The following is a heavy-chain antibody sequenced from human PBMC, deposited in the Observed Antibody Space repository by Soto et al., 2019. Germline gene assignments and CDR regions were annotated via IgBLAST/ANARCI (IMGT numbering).Heavy chain of an antibody. J-gene: IGHJ4*02. V-gene: IGHV2-5*02. CDR1: GFSLSTSGVG. D-gene: IGHD6-19*01. CDR3: AHRHGPPYSSGWEYFDY. CDR2: IYWDDDK. Sequence: SGPTLVNPPQTLTLTCTFSGFSLSTSGVGVGWIRQPPGKALEWLALIYWDDDKRYSPSLKSRLTITKDTSKNQVVLTMTNMDPVDTATYYCAHRHGPPYSSGWEYFDYWGQGTLVTVSS.